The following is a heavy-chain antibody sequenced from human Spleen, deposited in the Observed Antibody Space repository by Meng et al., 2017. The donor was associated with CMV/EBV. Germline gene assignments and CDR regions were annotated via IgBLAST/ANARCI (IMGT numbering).Heavy chain of an antibody. V-gene: IGHV4-4*02. J-gene: IGHJ4*02. D-gene: IGHD3-22*01. Sequence: LTCAVSGDSLMSGDWWSWVRQPPGRGLEWFGEILHSGTTTYTPSLKSRVTISLDESKNEFSLKLTSVTAADTAVYYCARNGHYSLDYWSLGTLVTVSS. CDR1: GDSLMSGDW. CDR2: ILHSGTT. CDR3: ARNGHYSLDY.